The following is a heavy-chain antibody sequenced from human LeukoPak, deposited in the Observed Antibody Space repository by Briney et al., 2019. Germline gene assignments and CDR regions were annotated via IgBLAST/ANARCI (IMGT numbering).Heavy chain of an antibody. Sequence: NPGGSLRLSCAASGFNFNSYNMNWVRQAPGKGLEWVSSISSSSRDIYYADSAKGRFTISRDNANDFLYLQMNSLRAEDTAVYYCARDWSGAYGMDVWGQGTTVTVSS. J-gene: IGHJ6*02. V-gene: IGHV3-21*01. D-gene: IGHD3-10*01. CDR3: ARDWSGAYGMDV. CDR1: GFNFNSYN. CDR2: ISSSSRDI.